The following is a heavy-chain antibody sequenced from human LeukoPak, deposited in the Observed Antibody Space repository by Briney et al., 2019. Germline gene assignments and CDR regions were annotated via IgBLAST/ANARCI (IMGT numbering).Heavy chain of an antibody. Sequence: PGGSLRLSCAASGFTISSYAMSWVRQAPGKGLEWVSAISGSGGSTYYADSVKGRFTISRDNSKNTLYLQMNSLRAEDTAVYYCAKHTYYYDSSGYYLFDYWGQGTLVTVSS. CDR1: GFTISSYA. CDR3: AKHTYYYDSSGYYLFDY. J-gene: IGHJ4*02. CDR2: ISGSGGST. D-gene: IGHD3-22*01. V-gene: IGHV3-23*01.